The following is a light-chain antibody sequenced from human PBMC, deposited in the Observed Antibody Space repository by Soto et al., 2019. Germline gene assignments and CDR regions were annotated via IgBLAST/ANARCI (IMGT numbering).Light chain of an antibody. Sequence: EKVLTQSPGTLSLSPGERATLSCRASQSVSSIYLAWYQQKPGQAPRLLIYGASSRATGIPDRFSGSGSGTDFTLTISRLEPEDFAVYYCQQYGSAPPITFGQGTRLETK. CDR2: GAS. CDR1: QSVSSIY. V-gene: IGKV3-20*01. J-gene: IGKJ5*01. CDR3: QQYGSAPPIT.